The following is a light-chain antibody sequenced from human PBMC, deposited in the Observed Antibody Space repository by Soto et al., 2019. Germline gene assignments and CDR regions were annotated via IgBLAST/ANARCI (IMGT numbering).Light chain of an antibody. CDR1: QSVSSGY. CDR2: GAS. J-gene: IGKJ1*01. CDR3: QQYGSTVT. Sequence: EIVLTQSPGTLSLSPGERATLSFRASQSVSSGYLAWYQQKPGQAPRLLIYGASSRATGIPDRFSGSGSGTDFTLTISRLEPEDFAMYYCQQYGSTVTLGQGTKVDI. V-gene: IGKV3-20*01.